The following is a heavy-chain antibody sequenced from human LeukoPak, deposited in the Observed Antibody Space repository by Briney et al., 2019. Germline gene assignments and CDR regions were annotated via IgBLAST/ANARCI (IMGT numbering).Heavy chain of an antibody. V-gene: IGHV4-38-2*02. Sequence: SETLSLTCIVSGYSISSVYYWGWIRQPPGKGLEWTGSIYHSGSSHYNPSLKGRVTISIDMSNNQFSLKLTSVTAVDTAVYYCARYELSGLYYWGQGTLVTVSS. D-gene: IGHD3-16*02. CDR2: IYHSGSS. CDR3: ARYELSGLYY. CDR1: GYSISSVYY. J-gene: IGHJ4*02.